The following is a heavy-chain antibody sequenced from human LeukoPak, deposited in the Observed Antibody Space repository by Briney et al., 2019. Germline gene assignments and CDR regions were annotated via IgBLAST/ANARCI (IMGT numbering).Heavy chain of an antibody. V-gene: IGHV3-11*01. CDR3: ARNPETSIYGDYRY. Sequence: PGGPLRLSCAASGFTFSDYYMSWIRQAPGKGLEWVSYISSSGSTIYYADSVKGRFTISRDNAKNSLYLQMNSLRAEDTALYYCARNPETSIYGDYRYWGQGTLVTVSS. D-gene: IGHD4-17*01. CDR2: ISSSGSTI. CDR1: GFTFSDYY. J-gene: IGHJ4*02.